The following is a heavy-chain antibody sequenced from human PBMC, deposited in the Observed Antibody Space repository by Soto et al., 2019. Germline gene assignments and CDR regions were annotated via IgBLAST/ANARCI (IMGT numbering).Heavy chain of an antibody. V-gene: IGHV4-34*01. CDR3: AGYCSSTSCYIDY. Sequence: SETLSLTCAVYGGSFSGYYWSWIRQPPGKGLEWIGEINHSGSTNYNPSLKSRVTISVDTSKNQFSLKLSSVTAADTAVYYCAGYCSSTSCYIDYWGQGTLVTVS. CDR1: GGSFSGYY. J-gene: IGHJ4*02. D-gene: IGHD2-2*02. CDR2: INHSGST.